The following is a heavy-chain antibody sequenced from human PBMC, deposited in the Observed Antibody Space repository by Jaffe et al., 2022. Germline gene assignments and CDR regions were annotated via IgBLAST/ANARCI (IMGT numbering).Heavy chain of an antibody. CDR1: GGSFSGYY. CDR2: INHSGST. V-gene: IGHV4-34*01. Sequence: QVQLQQWGAGLLKPSETLSLTCAVYGGSFSGYYWSWIRQPPGKGLEWIGEINHSGSTNYNPSLKSRVTISVDTSKNQFSLKLSSVTAADTAVYYCAVQEKPRGGYGDTGRGAFDIWGQGTMVTVSS. D-gene: IGHD4-17*01. J-gene: IGHJ3*02. CDR3: AVQEKPRGGYGDTGRGAFDI.